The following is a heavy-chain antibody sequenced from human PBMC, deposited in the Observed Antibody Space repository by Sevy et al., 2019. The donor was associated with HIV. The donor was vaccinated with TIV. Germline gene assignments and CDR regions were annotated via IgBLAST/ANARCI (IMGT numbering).Heavy chain of an antibody. CDR1: GFDFFNVW. CDR3: XXXXXXXXXXXXXXXLPYFDS. Sequence: GGSLRLSCSASGFDFFNVWMTWVRQAPGKGLEWVGRIKSETDGGTREYAAAVKGRFTISRDDSKDTLYLQMNSLKTXXXXXXXXXXXXXXXXXXXXXXXLPYFDSWGQGTLVTVSS. CDR2: IKSETDGGTR. V-gene: IGHV3-15*01. J-gene: IGHJ4*02.